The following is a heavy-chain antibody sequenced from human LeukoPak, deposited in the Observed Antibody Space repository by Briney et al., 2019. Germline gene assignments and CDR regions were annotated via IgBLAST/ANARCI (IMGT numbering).Heavy chain of an antibody. CDR2: ISSSSSTI. J-gene: IGHJ4*02. V-gene: IGHV3-48*02. Sequence: GGSLRLSCAASGFIFSSYRMNWVRQAPGKGLEWVSYISSSSSTIYYADSVKGRFTIYRDNAKNSLYLQMNSLRDEDTAVYYCASEAGYGRPGGGYWGQGTLVTVSS. CDR1: GFIFSSYR. D-gene: IGHD5-18*01. CDR3: ASEAGYGRPGGGY.